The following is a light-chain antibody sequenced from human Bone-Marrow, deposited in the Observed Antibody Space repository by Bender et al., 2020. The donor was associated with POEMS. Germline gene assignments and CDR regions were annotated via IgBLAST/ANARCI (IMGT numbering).Light chain of an antibody. CDR2: EDN. J-gene: IGLJ1*01. CDR1: QLGDQY. V-gene: IGLV3-1*01. Sequence: SYGLTQPPSVSVPPGHTANITCSGDQLGDQYASWYQLKPGQSPVLVIYEDNKRPSGIPERFSGSKSGNTASLTISGLQADDEADYFCCSYATSDSSLYVFGPGTQVTVL. CDR3: CSYATSDSSLYV.